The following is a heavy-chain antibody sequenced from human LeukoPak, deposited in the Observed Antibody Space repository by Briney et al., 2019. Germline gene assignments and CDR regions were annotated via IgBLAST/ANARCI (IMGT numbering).Heavy chain of an antibody. Sequence: PGGSLRLSCAASGFTFRSYGMQWVRQAPGKGLEWAAIIWYDGSNKYYADSVKGRFTISRDNSKNTLYLQMNSLRAEDTAVYYCARDPRIAAAQDYYYYYYGMDVWGQGTTVTVSS. CDR3: ARDPRIAAAQDYYYYYYGMDV. J-gene: IGHJ6*02. CDR2: IWYDGSNK. V-gene: IGHV3-33*01. CDR1: GFTFRSYG. D-gene: IGHD6-13*01.